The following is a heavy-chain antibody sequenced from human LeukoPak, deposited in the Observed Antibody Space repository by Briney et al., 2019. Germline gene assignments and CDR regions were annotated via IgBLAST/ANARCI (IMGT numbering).Heavy chain of an antibody. Sequence: GGSLRLSCAASGFTVSSNYMSWIRQAPGKGLEWVSYISSSGSTIYYADSVKGRFTISRDNAKNSLYMQMNSLRAEDTAVYYCARVRTRTDAFDIWGQGTMVTVSS. CDR3: ARVRTRTDAFDI. J-gene: IGHJ3*02. D-gene: IGHD3/OR15-3a*01. CDR1: GFTVSSNY. V-gene: IGHV3-11*01. CDR2: ISSSGSTI.